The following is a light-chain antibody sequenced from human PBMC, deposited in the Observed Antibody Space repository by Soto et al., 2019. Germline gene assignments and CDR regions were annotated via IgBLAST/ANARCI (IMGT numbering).Light chain of an antibody. CDR3: QQDSDWPRT. J-gene: IGKJ1*01. Sequence: EVVMTQSPATLSVSPGERATLSCRASQSVRSNLAWYQQKPGQAPRLLIYAASTRATGIPARFSGSGSGTEFTLTISSLQSEDFAVYYCQQDSDWPRTFGQGTKVEIK. V-gene: IGKV3-15*01. CDR2: AAS. CDR1: QSVRSN.